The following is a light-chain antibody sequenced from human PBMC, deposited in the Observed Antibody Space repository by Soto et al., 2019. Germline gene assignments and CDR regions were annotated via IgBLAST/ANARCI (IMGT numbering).Light chain of an antibody. V-gene: IGKV3-11*01. Sequence: EIVLTQSPATLSLSPGDRATLSCRASHSVSSYLAWYQQRPGQAPRLLIYDVSNRATGTPARFSGSGSGTDFHLTISSLEPEDFAVYYCQQRNSRYTFGPGTKLEIK. CDR3: QQRNSRYT. CDR1: HSVSSY. J-gene: IGKJ2*01. CDR2: DVS.